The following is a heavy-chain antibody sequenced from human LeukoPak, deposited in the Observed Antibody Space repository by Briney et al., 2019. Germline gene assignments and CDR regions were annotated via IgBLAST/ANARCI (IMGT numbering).Heavy chain of an antibody. J-gene: IGHJ3*02. Sequence: ASVKVSCKASGGTFSSYAISWVRQAPGQGLEWMGGIIPIFGTANYAQKFQGRVTITTDESTSTAYMELSSLRSEDTAVYYCARDYPKSRAFDIWGQGTMVTVSS. CDR2: IIPIFGTA. CDR1: GGTFSSYA. V-gene: IGHV1-69*05. CDR3: ARDYPKSRAFDI.